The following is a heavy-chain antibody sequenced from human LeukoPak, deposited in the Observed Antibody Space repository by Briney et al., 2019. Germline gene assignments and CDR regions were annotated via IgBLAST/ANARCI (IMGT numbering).Heavy chain of an antibody. CDR3: ARLLVVPAATPGDYYYYGMDV. J-gene: IGHJ6*02. D-gene: IGHD2-2*01. CDR2: ISAYNGNT. V-gene: IGHV1-18*01. Sequence: GASVKVSCKASGYTFISYGINWVRQAPGQGLEWMGWISAYNGNTNYAQKLQGRVTMTTDTSTSTAYMELRSLRSDDTAVYYCARLLVVPAATPGDYYYYGMDVWGQGTTVTVSS. CDR1: GYTFISYG.